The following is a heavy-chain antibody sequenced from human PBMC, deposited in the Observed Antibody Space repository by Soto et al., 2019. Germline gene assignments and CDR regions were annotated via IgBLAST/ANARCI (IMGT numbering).Heavy chain of an antibody. CDR1: GGSVSSGDYY. Sequence: SETLSLTCTVSGGSVSSGDYYWSWIRQPPGKGLEWLGFIYFNGSTNYNPSLKSRVTISSDTSKNQFSLRLTSMTAADTAVYFCARDRPRTLYNSDYYYYGLDVWGQGTKVTVSS. D-gene: IGHD6-19*01. CDR2: IYFNGST. CDR3: ARDRPRTLYNSDYYYYGLDV. V-gene: IGHV4-61*08. J-gene: IGHJ6*02.